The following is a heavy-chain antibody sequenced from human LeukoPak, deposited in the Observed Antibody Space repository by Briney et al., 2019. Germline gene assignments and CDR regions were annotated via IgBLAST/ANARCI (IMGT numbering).Heavy chain of an antibody. D-gene: IGHD3-3*01. CDR2: ISSSSSYI. Sequence: GGSLRLSCAASGFTFSSYSMNWVRQAPGKGLEWVSSISSSSSYIYYADSVKGRFTISSDNAKNSRYLQMNSLRAEDTAVYYCARVGLEWLLTPSQYYFDYWGQGTLVTVPS. CDR1: GFTFSSYS. J-gene: IGHJ4*02. V-gene: IGHV3-21*01. CDR3: ARVGLEWLLTPSQYYFDY.